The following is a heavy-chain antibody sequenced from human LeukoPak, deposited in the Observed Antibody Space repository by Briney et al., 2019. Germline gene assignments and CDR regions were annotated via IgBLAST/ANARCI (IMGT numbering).Heavy chain of an antibody. V-gene: IGHV1-18*01. CDR2: ISAYNGNT. CDR3: ARGGGFYYDFWSGYPTFDY. D-gene: IGHD3-3*01. Sequence: ASVKVSCKASGYTFTSYGISWVRQAPGQGLEWMGWISAYNGNTNYAQKLQGRVTMTTDTSTSTAYMELRSLRSDDTAVYYCARGGGFYYDFWSGYPTFDYWGQGTLVTVSS. CDR1: GYTFTSYG. J-gene: IGHJ4*02.